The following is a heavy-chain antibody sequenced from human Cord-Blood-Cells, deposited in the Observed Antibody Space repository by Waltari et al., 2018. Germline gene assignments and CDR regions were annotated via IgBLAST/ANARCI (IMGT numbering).Heavy chain of an antibody. CDR1: GGSISSYY. CDR3: ARGPYYGSGSASYYYYYMDV. V-gene: IGHV4-4*07. D-gene: IGHD3-10*01. Sequence: VQLQESGPGLVKPSETLSLTCTVSGGSISSYYWSWIRQPAGKGLEWIGRIYTSGSTNYNPSLKSRVTMSVDTSKNQFSLKLSSVTAADTAVYYCARGPYYGSGSASYYYYYMDVWGKGTTVTVSS. CDR2: IYTSGST. J-gene: IGHJ6*03.